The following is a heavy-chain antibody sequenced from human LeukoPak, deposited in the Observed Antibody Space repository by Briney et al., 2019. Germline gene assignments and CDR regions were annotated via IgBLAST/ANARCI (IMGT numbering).Heavy chain of an antibody. D-gene: IGHD2-15*01. Sequence: SETLSLTCTVSGASITSYYWNWIRQPPGKGLEWIGYFYYSGSDNYNPSLKSRITISVDTSKNQFSLKLSSVTAADTAVYYCVRGYCSGATCYHFDYWGQETLVTVSS. CDR3: VRGYCSGATCYHFDY. CDR1: GASITSYY. CDR2: FYYSGSD. J-gene: IGHJ4*02. V-gene: IGHV4-59*01.